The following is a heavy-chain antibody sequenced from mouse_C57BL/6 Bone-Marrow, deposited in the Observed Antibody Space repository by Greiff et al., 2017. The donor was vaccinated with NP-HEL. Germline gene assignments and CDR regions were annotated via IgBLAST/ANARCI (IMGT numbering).Heavy chain of an antibody. CDR3: ASAYEYDDGFAY. CDR1: GSTFTTYP. J-gene: IGHJ3*01. D-gene: IGHD2-4*01. CDR2: CHRYNDDA. V-gene: IGHV1-47*01. Sequence: VQLQQSGAELAKPGASVKMSCQASGSTFTTYPIEWMKQNYGMRLEWIGNCHRYNDDATYNEKIKGKATLTVEKSSSTVYLELSRLASDDSDVYDCASAYEYDDGFAYGGQGTLVTVSA.